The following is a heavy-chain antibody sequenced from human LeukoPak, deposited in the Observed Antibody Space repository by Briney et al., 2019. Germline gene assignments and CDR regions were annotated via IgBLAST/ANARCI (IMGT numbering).Heavy chain of an antibody. D-gene: IGHD6-19*01. CDR1: GFTFSSYG. CDR3: AKDFIAVAVGGGY. J-gene: IGHJ4*02. CDR2: ISYDGSNK. V-gene: IGHV3-30*18. Sequence: GRSLRLSCAASGFTFSSYGMHWVRQAPGKGLEWVAVISYDGSNKYYADSVKGRFTISRDNSKNTLYLQMNSLRAEDTAVYYCAKDFIAVAVGGGYWGQGTLVTVSS.